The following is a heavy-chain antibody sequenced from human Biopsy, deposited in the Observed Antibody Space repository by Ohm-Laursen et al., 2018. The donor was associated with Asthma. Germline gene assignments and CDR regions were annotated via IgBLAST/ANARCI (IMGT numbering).Heavy chain of an antibody. J-gene: IGHJ4*02. Sequence: GSLRLSCAAPGFTFGDYWMSWVRQAPGKGLEWVGRIKSKTDGGTTDYAAPVKGRFTISRDDSKNTLYLQMNSLKTEDTAVYYCTTGFWWTFDYWGQGTLVTVSS. CDR2: IKSKTDGGTT. CDR1: GFTFGDYW. V-gene: IGHV3-15*01. D-gene: IGHD3-16*01. CDR3: TTGFWWTFDY.